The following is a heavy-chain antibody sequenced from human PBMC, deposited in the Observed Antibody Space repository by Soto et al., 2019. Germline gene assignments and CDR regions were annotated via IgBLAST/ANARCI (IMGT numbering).Heavy chain of an antibody. CDR2: ISAYNGNR. J-gene: IGHJ3*02. CDR3: ARNNYGDERGGAFDI. D-gene: IGHD4-17*01. Sequence: ASVLVSCPAYSYTFTNYGIGGVRQAPGQGLEWMGWISAYNGNRNYLQNLQGRVTMTTDTSTSTASMELRSLRSDDTAVYYCARNNYGDERGGAFDIWGQGTMVTVSS. CDR1: SYTFTNYG. V-gene: IGHV1-18*01.